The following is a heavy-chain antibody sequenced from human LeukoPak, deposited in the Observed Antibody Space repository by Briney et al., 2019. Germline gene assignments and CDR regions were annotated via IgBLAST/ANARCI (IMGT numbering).Heavy chain of an antibody. D-gene: IGHD3-10*01. J-gene: IGHJ4*02. V-gene: IGHV3-21*01. CDR1: GFTFSSYS. Sequence: GGSLRLSCAASGFTFSSYSMNWVRQAPGKGLEWVSSISSSSSYIYYADSVKGRFTISRDNAKNSRYLQMNSLRAEDTAVYYCARGHGSGSYYSYTDYWGQGTLVTVSS. CDR2: ISSSSSYI. CDR3: ARGHGSGSYYSYTDY.